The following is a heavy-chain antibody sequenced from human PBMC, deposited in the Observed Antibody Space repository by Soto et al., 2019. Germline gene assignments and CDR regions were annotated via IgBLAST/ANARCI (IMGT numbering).Heavy chain of an antibody. CDR3: ANGKFFWAV. CDR1: GFTFSTYF. CDR2: LSGSGDAA. Sequence: EVQLVESGGSLVQPGGSLTLSCAASGFTFSTYFMSWVRLTPGKRPEWLSALSGSGDAAFYADSVRGRFTISRDNSKNALDLQMRSLIAEDTATYYCANGKFFWAVWGQGTTVIVSS. D-gene: IGHD3-16*01. J-gene: IGHJ6*02. V-gene: IGHV3-23*04.